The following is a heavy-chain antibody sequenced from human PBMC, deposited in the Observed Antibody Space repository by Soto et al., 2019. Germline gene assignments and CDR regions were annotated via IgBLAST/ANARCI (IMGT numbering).Heavy chain of an antibody. CDR1: GFSFEDYT. J-gene: IGHJ4*02. CDR2: ISWDGGIT. D-gene: IGHD3-9*01. Sequence: QPGGSLRLSCAASGFSFEDYTMHWVRQGPGKGPEWISLISWDGGITDCSDSVKGRFISSRDNSKNSLFLEMNSLTSEDAAMYFCARDSYDILTGQKRYFDFWGQGTLVTVSS. CDR3: ARDSYDILTGQKRYFDF. V-gene: IGHV3-43*01.